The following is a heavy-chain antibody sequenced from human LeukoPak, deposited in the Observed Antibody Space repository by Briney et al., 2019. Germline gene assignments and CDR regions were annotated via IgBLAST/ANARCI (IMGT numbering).Heavy chain of an antibody. J-gene: IGHJ3*02. Sequence: SETLSLTCTVSGGSISSYYWSWIRQPPGKGLEWIGYIYYSGSTNYNPSLKSRVTISVDTSKNQFSLKLSSVTAADTAVYYCAREYGSLSAYDAFDIWGQGTMVTVSS. CDR3: AREYGSLSAYDAFDI. V-gene: IGHV4-59*01. D-gene: IGHD6-6*01. CDR2: IYYSGST. CDR1: GGSISSYY.